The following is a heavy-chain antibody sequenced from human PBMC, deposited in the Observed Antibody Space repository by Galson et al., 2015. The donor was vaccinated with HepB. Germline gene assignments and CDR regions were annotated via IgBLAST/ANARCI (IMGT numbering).Heavy chain of an antibody. CDR1: GFTFSSYA. CDR3: ARDWEQRLANEAFDI. D-gene: IGHD6-25*01. V-gene: IGHV3-30-3*01. CDR2: LSYDGNHK. Sequence: SLRLSCAASGFTFSSYAMHRVRQAPGKGLEWVALLSYDGNHKYYADSVKGRYTISRDNSKNTLYLQMNSLRGEDTAIYYCARDWEQRLANEAFDIWGQGTMVTVSS. J-gene: IGHJ3*02.